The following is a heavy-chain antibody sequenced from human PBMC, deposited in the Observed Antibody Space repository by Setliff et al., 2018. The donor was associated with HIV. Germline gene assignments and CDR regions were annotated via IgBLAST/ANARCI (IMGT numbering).Heavy chain of an antibody. CDR3: ARQGNAIYGEVDS. J-gene: IGHJ5*01. D-gene: IGHD3-10*01. CDR2: VYYTGST. CDR1: GASISLIAYY. V-gene: IGHV4-39*01. Sequence: PSETLSLTCTVSGASISLIAYYWGWVRQPPGKGLEWIGSVYYTGSTFYNPSLKSLKGRVTISVDTSKNQFSLKLISVTAADTAIYFCARQGNAIYGEVDSWGQGTRVTV.